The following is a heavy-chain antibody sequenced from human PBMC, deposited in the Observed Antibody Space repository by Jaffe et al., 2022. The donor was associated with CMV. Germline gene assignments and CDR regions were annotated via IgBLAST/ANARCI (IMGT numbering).Heavy chain of an antibody. CDR3: VKDTSRGGYSYGPFDY. CDR2: ISSNGGST. V-gene: IGHV3-64D*06. CDR1: GFTFSSYA. D-gene: IGHD5-18*01. J-gene: IGHJ4*02. Sequence: EVQLVESGGGLVQPGGSLRLSCSASGFTFSSYAMHWVRQAPGKGLEYVSAISSNGGSTYYADSVKGRFTISRDNSKNTLYLQMSSLRAEDTAVYYCVKDTSRGGYSYGPFDYWGQGTLVTVSS.